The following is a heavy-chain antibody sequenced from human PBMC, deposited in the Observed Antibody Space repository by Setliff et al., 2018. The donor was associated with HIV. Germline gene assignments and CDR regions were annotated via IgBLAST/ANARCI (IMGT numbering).Heavy chain of an antibody. V-gene: IGHV4-34*01. CDR1: GGAFNDFY. CDR2: IDHSRST. D-gene: IGHD6-19*01. J-gene: IGHJ3*01. Sequence: SETLSLTCAVYGGAFNDFYWGWIRQPPGKGLEWIGEIDHSRSTNNNPSLKSRLTISVDTSKKQFSLRLTSLTAADTAVYFCARFSSTGWRRAFDVWGQGTKVTVS. CDR3: ARFSSTGWRRAFDV.